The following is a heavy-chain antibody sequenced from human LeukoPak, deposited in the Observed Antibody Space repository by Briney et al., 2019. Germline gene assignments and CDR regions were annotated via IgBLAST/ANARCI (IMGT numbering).Heavy chain of an antibody. CDR1: GFTFSSYS. Sequence: GGSLTLSCAVSGFTFSSYSMNWVRQAPGKGLEWVSSISSSRSYIYYADSVKGRFTISRDNAKNSLYLQMNSLRAEDTAVYYCARDSDYWNYVFDYWGQGTLVTVSS. J-gene: IGHJ4*02. V-gene: IGHV3-21*01. D-gene: IGHD1-7*01. CDR3: ARDSDYWNYVFDY. CDR2: ISSSRSYI.